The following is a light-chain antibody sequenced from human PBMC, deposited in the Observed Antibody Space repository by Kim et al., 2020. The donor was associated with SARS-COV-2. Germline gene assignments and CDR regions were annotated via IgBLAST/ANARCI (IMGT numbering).Light chain of an antibody. Sequence: ASVGDRVNSTGRASQGIGNYLAWYQQKPGKLPELLIYAASALQSGVPFRFSGSGSGTDFTLTINSLQPEDVATYFSQKYNSAPWTFGQGTKVEIK. V-gene: IGKV1-27*01. J-gene: IGKJ1*01. CDR2: AAS. CDR3: QKYNSAPWT. CDR1: QGIGNY.